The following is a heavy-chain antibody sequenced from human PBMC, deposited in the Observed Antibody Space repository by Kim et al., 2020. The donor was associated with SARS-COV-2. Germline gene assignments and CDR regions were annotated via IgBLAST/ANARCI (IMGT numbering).Heavy chain of an antibody. CDR2: INHRGNT. Sequence: SETLSLTCDVAGGSFSGYYWSWIRQPPGKGLEYIGEINHRGNTIYNPSLKSRLTISVDTSKSQFSLRLTSVTAADTAMYYCVRGTVEERLVKKIDYWGQGTLVTVSS. V-gene: IGHV4-34*01. CDR3: VRGTVEERLVKKIDY. CDR1: GGSFSGYY. D-gene: IGHD6-19*01. J-gene: IGHJ4*02.